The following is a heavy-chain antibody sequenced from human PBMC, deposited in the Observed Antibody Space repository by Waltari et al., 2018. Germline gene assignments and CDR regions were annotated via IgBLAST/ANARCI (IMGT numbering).Heavy chain of an antibody. V-gene: IGHV3-7*01. CDR1: GFTFSSYW. CDR2: IKQDGSEK. Sequence: VQLVESGGGLVQPGGSLRLSCTASGFTFSSYWMVWLRQAPGKGLEWVANIKQDGSEKYYVDLVKGRFTISRDNAKNALYLQMSSLRAEDTAVYYCASGFRTGTSYYGNYFDPWGQGTLVTVSS. J-gene: IGHJ5*02. D-gene: IGHD2-2*03. CDR3: ASGFRTGTSYYGNYFDP.